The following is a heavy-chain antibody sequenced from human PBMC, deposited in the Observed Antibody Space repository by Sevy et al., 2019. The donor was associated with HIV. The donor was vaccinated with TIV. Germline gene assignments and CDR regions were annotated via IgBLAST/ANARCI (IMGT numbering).Heavy chain of an antibody. V-gene: IGHV3-30*02. Sequence: GGSLRLSCAASGFTFRNYDMHWVRQAPGKGLEWISFIRYDGSHKSYAESVKGRFTISRDNSKNTLDLHMNGLRPEDTAVYFCAKDAPSRFDYWGQGALVTVSS. CDR3: AKDAPSRFDY. CDR1: GFTFRNYD. J-gene: IGHJ4*02. CDR2: IRYDGSHK.